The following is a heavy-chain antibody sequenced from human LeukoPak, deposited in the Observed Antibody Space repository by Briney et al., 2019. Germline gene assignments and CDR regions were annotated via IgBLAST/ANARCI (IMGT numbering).Heavy chain of an antibody. CDR2: IIPIFGTA. CDR3: ARDQPIGSTNNGY. CDR1: GGTFSSYA. Sequence: SVKVSCKASGGTFSSYAISWVRQAPGQGLEWMGRIIPIFGTANYAQKFQGRVTITTDESTSTAYMELSSLRSEDTAVYYCARDQPIGSTNNGYWGQGTLVTVSS. D-gene: IGHD2-8*01. V-gene: IGHV1-69*05. J-gene: IGHJ4*02.